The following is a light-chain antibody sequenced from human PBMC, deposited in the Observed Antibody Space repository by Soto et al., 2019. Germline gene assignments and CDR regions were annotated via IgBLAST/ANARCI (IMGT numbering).Light chain of an antibody. Sequence: QSVLTQPPSASGTPGQRVIISCSGSGSKIGTYGVDWYQQLPGTAPKLLIYINNQRPPGVPDRFSGSRSGTSASLVISGLQSEDEADYYCAAWDDSLNGVIFGGGTKLTVL. CDR1: GSKIGTYG. CDR2: INN. J-gene: IGLJ2*01. V-gene: IGLV1-44*01. CDR3: AAWDDSLNGVI.